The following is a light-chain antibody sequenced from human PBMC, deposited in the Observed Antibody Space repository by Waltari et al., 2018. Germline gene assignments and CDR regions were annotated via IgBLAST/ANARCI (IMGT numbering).Light chain of an antibody. CDR2: KVS. J-gene: IGKJ2*01. CDR3: MQGTHWPGT. V-gene: IGKV2-30*01. Sequence: VVMSQSQLYLPVTLWQPASISCRSSQSLVYNEGDIYMNWFQQRPGQSPRGLIYKVSSGDSGVPERFSGSGSGTDFTLKISRVEAEDVGVYDCMQGTHWPGTFGEGTKLEI. CDR1: QSLVYNEGDIY.